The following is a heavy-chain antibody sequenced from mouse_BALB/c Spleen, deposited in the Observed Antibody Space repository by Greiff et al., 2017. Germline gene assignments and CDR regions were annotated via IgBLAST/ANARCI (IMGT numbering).Heavy chain of an antibody. Sequence: EVKLMESGAELVRPGALVKLSCKASGFNIKDYYMHWVKQRPEQGLEWIGWIDPENGNTIYDPKFQGKASITADTSSNTAYLQLSSLTSEDTAVYYCARYDYDYDEGWFAYWGQGTLVTVSA. CDR3: ARYDYDYDEGWFAY. V-gene: IGHV14-1*02. J-gene: IGHJ3*01. CDR1: GFNIKDYY. CDR2: IDPENGNT. D-gene: IGHD2-4*01.